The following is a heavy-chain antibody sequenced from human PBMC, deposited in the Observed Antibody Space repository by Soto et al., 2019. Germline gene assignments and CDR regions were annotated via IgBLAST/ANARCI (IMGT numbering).Heavy chain of an antibody. J-gene: IGHJ5*02. CDR3: ARHHDYVWGTYRWALYH. D-gene: IGHD3-16*02. V-gene: IGHV4-39*01. CDR1: PGSITSSAYY. Sequence: QLQLQESGPGLVRPSETLSLTCTVSPGSITSSAYYWGWIRQSPGQGLEWIASILYSGSIFYSPSLRSRVTISVDPSKNQFSLEMRSVTAADTAVYYCARHHDYVWGTYRWALYHWGQGILVTVSS. CDR2: ILYSGSI.